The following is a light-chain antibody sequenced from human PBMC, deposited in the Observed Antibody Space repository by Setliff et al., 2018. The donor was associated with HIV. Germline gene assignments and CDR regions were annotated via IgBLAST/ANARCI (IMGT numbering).Light chain of an antibody. CDR1: NSDVGGYDH. V-gene: IGLV2-8*01. CDR2: EVT. J-gene: IGLJ1*01. CDR3: CSFAGSDFGDV. Sequence: HSALTQPPSASGSPGQSVTISCTGTNSDVGGYDHVSWYQQHPGKAPKLILYEVTQRPSGVPDRFSGSKSGSTASLTVSGLQADDEADYYCCSFAGSDFGDVFGSGTKVTVL.